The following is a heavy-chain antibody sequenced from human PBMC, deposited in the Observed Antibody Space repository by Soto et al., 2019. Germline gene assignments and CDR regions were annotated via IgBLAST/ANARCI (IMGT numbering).Heavy chain of an antibody. CDR2: IKQDGSEK. J-gene: IGHJ6*03. V-gene: IGHV3-7*01. Sequence: GGSPRLSCAASGFPFSSYWMSWVRQDPGKGLEWVANIKQDGSEKYYVDSVKGRFTISRDNAKNSLYLQMNSLRAEDTAVYYCARPSGDYYYMDVWGKGTTVTVSS. D-gene: IGHD3-10*01. CDR3: ARPSGDYYYMDV. CDR1: GFPFSSYW.